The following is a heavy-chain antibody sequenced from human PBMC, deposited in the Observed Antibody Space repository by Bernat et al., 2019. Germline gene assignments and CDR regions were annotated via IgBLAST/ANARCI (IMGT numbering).Heavy chain of an antibody. CDR3: ASTYSSGWAVDY. V-gene: IGHV3-74*01. D-gene: IGHD6-19*01. CDR2: INSDGSST. CDR1: GFTFSSYW. J-gene: IGHJ4*02. Sequence: EVQLVESGGGLVQPGGSLRLSCAASGFTFSSYWMHWVRQAPGKGLVWVSRINSDGSSTSYAASVKGRFTISRDNAKNTLYLQMNSLRAEDTAVYYCASTYSSGWAVDYWGQGTLVTVSS.